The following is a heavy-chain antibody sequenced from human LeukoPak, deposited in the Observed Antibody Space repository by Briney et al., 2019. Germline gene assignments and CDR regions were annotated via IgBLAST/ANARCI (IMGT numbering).Heavy chain of an antibody. CDR2: IFHSGST. CDR3: ARGMVTEAFDI. J-gene: IGHJ3*02. CDR1: GGSISGSSYS. Sequence: PSETLSLTCTVSGGSISGSSYSWGWIRQPPGKGLEWIGCIFHSGSTNYNPSLKSRVTISVDTSKNQFSLKLSSVTAADTAVYYCARGMVTEAFDIWGQGTMVTVSS. D-gene: IGHD4-23*01. V-gene: IGHV4-39*07.